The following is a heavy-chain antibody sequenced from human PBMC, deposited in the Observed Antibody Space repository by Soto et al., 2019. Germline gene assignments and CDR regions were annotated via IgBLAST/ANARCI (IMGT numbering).Heavy chain of an antibody. J-gene: IGHJ5*02. V-gene: IGHV4-34*01. CDR1: GGSFSGYY. CDR2: INHSGST. Sequence: PSETLSLTXAVYGGSFSGYYWSWIRQPPGKGLEWIGEINHSGSTNYNPSLKSRVTISVDTSKNQFSLKLSSVTAADTAVYYCARMYSSSWYAGGGWFDPGGQGTLVTVSS. D-gene: IGHD6-13*01. CDR3: ARMYSSSWYAGGGWFDP.